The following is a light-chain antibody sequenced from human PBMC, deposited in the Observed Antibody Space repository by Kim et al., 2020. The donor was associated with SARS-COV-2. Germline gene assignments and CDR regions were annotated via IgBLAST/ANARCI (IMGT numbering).Light chain of an antibody. CDR2: RNN. J-gene: IGLJ3*02. CDR1: SNNVGNQG. CDR3: SAWDSSHSVWV. Sequence: LTQPPSVSKGLRQTATLTCTGNSNNVGNQGAAWLQQHQGHPPRLLSYRNNNRPSGISERFSSSRAGNTASLTITGLQPTDEADYYCSAWDSSHSVWV. V-gene: IGLV10-54*04.